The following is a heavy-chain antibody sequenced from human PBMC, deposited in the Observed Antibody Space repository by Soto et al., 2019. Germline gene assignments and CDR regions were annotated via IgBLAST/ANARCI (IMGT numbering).Heavy chain of an antibody. CDR2: ISYDGSNK. V-gene: IGHV3-30*18. CDR3: AKVILLWFGDYRPEYYYGMDV. Sequence: DLVESGGGVVQPGRSLRLSCAASGFTFSSYGMHWVRQSPGKGLEWVAIISYDGSNKYYADSVKGRFTISRDDSKNTLYLQMNRLRVEDTAWYYCAKVILLWFGDYRPEYYYGMDVWGQGTTVTVSS. CDR1: GFTFSSYG. J-gene: IGHJ6*02. D-gene: IGHD3-10*01.